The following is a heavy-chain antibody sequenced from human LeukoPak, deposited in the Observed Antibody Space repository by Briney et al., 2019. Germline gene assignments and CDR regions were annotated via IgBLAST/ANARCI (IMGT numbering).Heavy chain of an antibody. CDR2: INPSGGST. V-gene: IGHV1-46*01. CDR3: ANQLGYCSSTSCFLDY. CDR1: GYTFTSYY. J-gene: IGHJ4*02. D-gene: IGHD2-2*01. Sequence: ASGTVSCKASGYTFTSYYMHWVRQAPGQGLEWMGIINPSGGSTSYAQKFQGRVTMTRDTSTSTVYMELSSLRSEDTAVYYCANQLGYCSSTSCFLDYWGQGTLVTVSS.